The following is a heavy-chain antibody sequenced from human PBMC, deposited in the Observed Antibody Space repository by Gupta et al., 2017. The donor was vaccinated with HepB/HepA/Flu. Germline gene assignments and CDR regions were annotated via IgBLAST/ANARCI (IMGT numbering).Heavy chain of an antibody. D-gene: IGHD1-26*01. CDR2: TKNKANRYTT. CDR1: GFTISHHY. J-gene: IGHJ4*02. CDR3: TRWRAGAQDY. V-gene: IGHV3-72*01. Sequence: EVQLVESGGNLVQPGGSLRLSCAASGFTISHHYMDWFRQAPGKGLEWVGRTKNKANRYTTEYAASVKGRFTISRDDSKNSLYLQMNSLKTEDTAVYFCTRWRAGAQDYWGQGTLVTVSS.